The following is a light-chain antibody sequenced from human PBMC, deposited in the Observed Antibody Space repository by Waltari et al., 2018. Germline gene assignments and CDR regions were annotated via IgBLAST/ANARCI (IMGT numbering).Light chain of an antibody. CDR1: SSNIGNNY. CDR3: ATWDSSLSAGV. V-gene: IGLV1-51*01. Sequence: QSVLTQSPSVSAAPGQKVTISCSGSSSNIGNNYVSWYQQLPGTAPNLLIYDSNNRPSGISDRFSGAKSGTSATLGITGLQTGDEADYYCATWDSSLSAGVFGGGTKLTVL. J-gene: IGLJ2*01. CDR2: DSN.